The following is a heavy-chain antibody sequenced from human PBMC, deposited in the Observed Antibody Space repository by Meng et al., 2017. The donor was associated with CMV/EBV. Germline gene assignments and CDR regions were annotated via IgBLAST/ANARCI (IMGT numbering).Heavy chain of an antibody. V-gene: IGHV3-21*01. Sequence: GGSLRLSCAASGFTFSSYSMNWVRQAPGKGLEWVSSISSSSYIYYADSVKGRFTISRDNAKNSLYLQMNSLRAEDTAVYYCARDLLYYDFWSGYRDYYYYYGMDVWGQGTTVTVSS. CDR1: GFTFSSYS. CDR2: ISSSSYI. CDR3: ARDLLYYDFWSGYRDYYYYYGMDV. J-gene: IGHJ6*02. D-gene: IGHD3-3*01.